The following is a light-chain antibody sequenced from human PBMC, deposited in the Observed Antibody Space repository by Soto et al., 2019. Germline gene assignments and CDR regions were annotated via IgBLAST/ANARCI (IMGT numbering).Light chain of an antibody. CDR3: QQDHTTPYT. J-gene: IGKJ2*01. CDR2: SAS. Sequence: DIELTQSPYSLSSSVGDSVTITCRASQNIRTYLNWYQQKPGRAPKLLIHSASALPSGVPSRFSGSGSGTEFTLTMSGLQPEEFATYYCQQDHTTPYTVGQGTKVDIK. CDR1: QNIRTY. V-gene: IGKV1-39*01.